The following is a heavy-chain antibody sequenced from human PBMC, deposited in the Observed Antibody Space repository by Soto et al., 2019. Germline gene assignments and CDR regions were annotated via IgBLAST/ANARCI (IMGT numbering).Heavy chain of an antibody. D-gene: IGHD3-3*01. J-gene: IGHJ4*02. CDR3: AKVAPDPWRFDY. V-gene: IGHV3-9*01. CDR1: GFTFDDYA. Sequence: GGSLRLSCAASGFTFDDYAMHWVRQAPGKGLEWVSGISWNSGSIGYADSVKGRFTISRDNAKNSLYLQMNSLRAEDTALYYCAKVAPDPWRFDYWGQGTLVTVSS. CDR2: ISWNSGSI.